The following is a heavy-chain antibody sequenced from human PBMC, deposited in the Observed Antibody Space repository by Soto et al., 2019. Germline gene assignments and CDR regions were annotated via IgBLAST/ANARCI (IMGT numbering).Heavy chain of an antibody. CDR3: ARRYPLGQWSPFDAFDI. D-gene: IGHD6-19*01. V-gene: IGHV5-51*01. J-gene: IGHJ3*02. Sequence: GESLKISCKGSGYSFTSYWIGWVRQMPGKGLEWMGIIYPGDSDTRYSPSFQGQVTISADKSISTAYLQWTSLKASDTAMYYCARRYPLGQWSPFDAFDIWGQGTMVTVSS. CDR1: GYSFTSYW. CDR2: IYPGDSDT.